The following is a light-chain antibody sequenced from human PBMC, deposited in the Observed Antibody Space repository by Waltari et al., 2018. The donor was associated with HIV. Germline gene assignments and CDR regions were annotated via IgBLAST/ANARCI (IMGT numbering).Light chain of an antibody. V-gene: IGLV2-23*02. CDR3: CSYAGSSNWV. J-gene: IGLJ3*02. CDR2: EVI. CDR1: SSDVGNYNL. Sequence: QSALTQPASVSGSPGQSITISCTGSSSDVGNYNLVSWYQQHQGKAPKLMIYEVINRPSGVSNRFSGSKSGNTASLTISGLQAEDEADYYCCSYAGSSNWVFGGGTKLTVL.